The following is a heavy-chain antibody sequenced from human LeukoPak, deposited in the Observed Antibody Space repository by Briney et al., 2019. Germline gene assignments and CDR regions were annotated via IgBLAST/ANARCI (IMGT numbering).Heavy chain of an antibody. CDR3: TKLAAAGTAHYYFDY. J-gene: IGHJ4*02. V-gene: IGHV1-46*01. CDR1: GYTFTSYH. D-gene: IGHD6-13*01. CDR2: IDPSGGST. Sequence: ASVKVSCKASGYTFTSYHMHWVRQAPGQGLEIMGVIDPSGGSTTYAQKFQGRVTMTRDTSTSTVYMELSSLRSEDTAVYYCTKLAAAGTAHYYFDYWGQGTLVTVSS.